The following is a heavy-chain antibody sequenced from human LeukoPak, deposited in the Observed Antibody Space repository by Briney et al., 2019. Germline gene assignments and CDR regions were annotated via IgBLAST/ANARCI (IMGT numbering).Heavy chain of an antibody. Sequence: AGTLRLSCAASGFTFSSYSMNWVRQAPGKGLEWVSSISSSSSYIYYADSVKGRFTISRDNAKNSLYLQMNSLRAEDTAVYYCASGSEVVIDYWGQGTLVTVSS. V-gene: IGHV3-21*01. D-gene: IGHD3-10*01. CDR1: GFTFSSYS. CDR2: ISSSSSYI. J-gene: IGHJ4*02. CDR3: ASGSEVVIDY.